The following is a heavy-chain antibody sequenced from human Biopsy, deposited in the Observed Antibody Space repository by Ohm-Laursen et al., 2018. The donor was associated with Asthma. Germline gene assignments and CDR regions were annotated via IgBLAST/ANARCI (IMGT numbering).Heavy chain of an antibody. CDR1: GFTLSSYA. D-gene: IGHD3-9*01. CDR3: AKAERYFDWYWFDP. Sequence: SLSLSGAPPGFTLSSYAMSWVRQAPAKGLEWVSSISGSGDSTYYADSVNGRFTIFRDNSKNTLYLQMNSLGAEDTAVYDCAKAERYFDWYWFDPWGQGTLVTVSS. CDR2: ISGSGDST. J-gene: IGHJ5*02. V-gene: IGHV3-23*01.